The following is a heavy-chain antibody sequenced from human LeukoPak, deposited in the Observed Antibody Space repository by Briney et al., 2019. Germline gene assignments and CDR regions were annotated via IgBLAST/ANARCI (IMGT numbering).Heavy chain of an antibody. V-gene: IGHV1-18*01. Sequence: ASVKVSCKASGYTLTSYGISWVRQAPGQGLEWMGWISAYNGNTNYAQKLQGRVTMTTDTSTSTAYMELRSLRSDDTAVYYCARENYYDSSGYYLNPTYYFDYWGQGTLVTVSS. CDR2: ISAYNGNT. D-gene: IGHD3-22*01. J-gene: IGHJ4*02. CDR3: ARENYYDSSGYYLNPTYYFDY. CDR1: GYTLTSYG.